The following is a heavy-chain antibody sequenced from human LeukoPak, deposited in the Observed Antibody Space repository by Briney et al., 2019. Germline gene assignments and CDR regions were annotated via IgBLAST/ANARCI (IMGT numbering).Heavy chain of an antibody. D-gene: IGHD3-16*01. CDR3: AKGRFEVGPFDY. J-gene: IGHJ4*02. V-gene: IGHV3-9*01. CDR1: GFTFDDYA. Sequence: GGSLRLSCAASGFTFDDYAMPWVRQAPGKGLEWVSGISWNSGSIGYADSVKGRFTISRDNAKNSLYLQMNSLRAEDTALYYCAKGRFEVGPFDYWGQGTLVTVSS. CDR2: ISWNSGSI.